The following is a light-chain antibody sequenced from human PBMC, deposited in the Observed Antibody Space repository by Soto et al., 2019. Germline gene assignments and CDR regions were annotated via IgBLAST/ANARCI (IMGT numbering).Light chain of an antibody. CDR3: QQYNSYPYT. V-gene: IGKV1-5*03. J-gene: IGKJ2*01. CDR2: KSS. CDR1: QSISSW. Sequence: DIQITQSPSTLSASVGDRVTITCRASQSISSWLAWYQQKPGKAPKLLIYKSSSLESGVPSRFSGSGSGTEFTLTISSLQPDDFATYYCQQYNSYPYTFGQGKKLEIK.